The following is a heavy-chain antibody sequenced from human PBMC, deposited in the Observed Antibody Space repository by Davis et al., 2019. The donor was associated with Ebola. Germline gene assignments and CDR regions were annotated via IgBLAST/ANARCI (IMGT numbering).Heavy chain of an antibody. J-gene: IGHJ5*02. D-gene: IGHD3-3*01. CDR3: ARVSVIRFLEWLPQGWFDP. V-gene: IGHV4-34*01. Sequence: GSLRLSCAVYGGSFSGYYWSWIRQPPGKGLEWIGEINHSGSTNYNPSLKSRVTISVDTSKNQFSLKLSSVIAADTAVYYCARVSVIRFLEWLPQGWFDPWGQGTLVTVSS. CDR1: GGSFSGYY. CDR2: INHSGST.